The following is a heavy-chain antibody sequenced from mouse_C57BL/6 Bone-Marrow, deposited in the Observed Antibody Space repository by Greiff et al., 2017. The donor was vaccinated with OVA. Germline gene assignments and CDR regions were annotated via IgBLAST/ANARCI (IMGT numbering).Heavy chain of an antibody. D-gene: IGHD1-1*01. CDR3: AISGDYGSMDY. Sequence: VQLQQPGAELVKPGASVKVSCKASGYTFTSYWMHWVKQRPGQGLEWIGRINPSDSDTNYNQKFKGKATLTVDKSSSTAYMQLSSLTSEDSAVDYCAISGDYGSMDYWGQGTSVTVSS. J-gene: IGHJ4*01. CDR1: GYTFTSYW. CDR2: INPSDSDT. V-gene: IGHV1-74*04.